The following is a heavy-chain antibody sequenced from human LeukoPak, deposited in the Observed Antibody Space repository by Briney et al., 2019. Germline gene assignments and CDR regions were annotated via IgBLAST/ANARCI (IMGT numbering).Heavy chain of an antibody. CDR1: GFDFSSNW. V-gene: IGHV3-74*01. D-gene: IGHD3-3*01. CDR2: IKGDGIST. Sequence: GGSLRLSCAASGFDFSSNWMHWVRHAPGQGLVWVSRIKGDGISTNYADSVKGRFTISRDITKNTLYLQMNSLRAEDTGVYYCAKDHYWSIDYWGRGTLVTVSS. CDR3: AKDHYWSIDY. J-gene: IGHJ4*02.